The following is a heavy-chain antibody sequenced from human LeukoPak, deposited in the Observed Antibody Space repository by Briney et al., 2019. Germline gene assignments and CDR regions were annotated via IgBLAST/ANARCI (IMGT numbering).Heavy chain of an antibody. J-gene: IGHJ4*02. V-gene: IGHV3-11*01. CDR1: GFTFSDYY. CDR2: ISSSGSTI. D-gene: IGHD2-21*02. Sequence: TGGSLRLSCAASGFTFSDYYMSWIRQAPGKGLEWVSYISSSGSTIYYADSVKGRLTISRDNAKNSLYLQMNSLRAEDTAVYYCARDASRPYCGGDCYSFDYWGQGTLVTVSS. CDR3: ARDASRPYCGGDCYSFDY.